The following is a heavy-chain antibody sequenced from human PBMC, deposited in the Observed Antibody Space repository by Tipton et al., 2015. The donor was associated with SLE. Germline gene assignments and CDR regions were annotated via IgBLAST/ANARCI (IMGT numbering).Heavy chain of an antibody. CDR3: ARSVGAGGSFDY. CDR1: GFTFSSYA. J-gene: IGHJ4*02. CDR2: ISYDGSNK. D-gene: IGHD1-26*01. Sequence: SLRLSCAASGFTFSSYAMHWVRQAPGKGLEWVAVISYDGSNKYYADSAKGRFTISRDNSKNTLYLQMNSLRAEGTAVYYCARSVGAGGSFDYWGQGTLVTVSS. V-gene: IGHV3-30*04.